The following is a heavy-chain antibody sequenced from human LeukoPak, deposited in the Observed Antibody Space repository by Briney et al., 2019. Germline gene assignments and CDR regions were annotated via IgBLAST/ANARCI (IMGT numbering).Heavy chain of an antibody. CDR1: GGSISSYY. V-gene: IGHV4-59*12. J-gene: IGHJ3*02. D-gene: IGHD3-22*01. CDR3: ARDRGSYDSRGYYEADAFDI. CDR2: IYYSGST. Sequence: SETLSLTCTVSGGSISSYYWSWIRQPPGKGLEWIGYIYYSGSTYYNPSLKSRVTISVDTSKNQFSLKLSSVTAADTAVYYCARDRGSYDSRGYYEADAFDIWGQGTMVTVSS.